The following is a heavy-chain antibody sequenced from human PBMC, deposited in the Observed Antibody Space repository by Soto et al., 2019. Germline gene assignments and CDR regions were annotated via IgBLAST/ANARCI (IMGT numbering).Heavy chain of an antibody. V-gene: IGHV4-59*08. J-gene: IGHJ6*02. Sequence: QVELQQSGPGLVKPSGTLSLTCTVSSGPDSSHNWGWIRQPPGRGLEWIGYVYYTGDTSYNPSLKSRTTISAAPSTKIITLTLSSVTAADTDVYYCVRQGIDYLHGLVDVWGQGTTVSVSS. CDR3: VRQGIDYLHGLVDV. CDR1: SGPDSSHN. CDR2: VYYTGDT. D-gene: IGHD1-26*01.